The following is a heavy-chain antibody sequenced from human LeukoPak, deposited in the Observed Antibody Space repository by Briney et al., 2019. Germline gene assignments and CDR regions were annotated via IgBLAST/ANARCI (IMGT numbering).Heavy chain of an antibody. CDR2: ISYDGSNK. D-gene: IGHD5-12*01. J-gene: IGHJ4*02. Sequence: SCKVSGYSLTELSMHWVRQAPGKGLEWVAVISYDGSNKYYADSVKGRFTISRDNSKNTLYLQMNSLRAEDTAVYYCATFLRGYSGYDDFDYWGQGTLVTVSS. CDR1: GYSLTELS. CDR3: ATFLRGYSGYDDFDY. V-gene: IGHV3-30*04.